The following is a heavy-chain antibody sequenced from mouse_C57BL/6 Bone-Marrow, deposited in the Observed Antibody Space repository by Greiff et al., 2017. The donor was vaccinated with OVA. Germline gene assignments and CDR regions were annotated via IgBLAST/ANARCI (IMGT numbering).Heavy chain of an antibody. Sequence: VKLVESGPGLVQPSQSLSITCTVSGFSLTSYGVHWVRQSPGKGLEWLGVIWSGGSTDYNAAFISSLSISKDNSKSQVFFKMNSLQAADTAIYYCARRGVVSNWYFDVWGTVTTVTVSS. D-gene: IGHD1-1*01. CDR2: IWSGGST. J-gene: IGHJ1*03. CDR3: ARRGVVSNWYFDV. CDR1: GFSLTSYG. V-gene: IGHV2-2*01.